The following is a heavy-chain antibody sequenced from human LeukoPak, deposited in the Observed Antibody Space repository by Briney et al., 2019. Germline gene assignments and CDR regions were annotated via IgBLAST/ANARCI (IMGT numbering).Heavy chain of an antibody. Sequence: GGSLRPSCAASGFTVSGNYMTWVRQAPGRGLEWVSLIYAGGSTYYPDSVKGRFTISRDNSKNTLYLQMNSLRAEDTAVYYCASGEWPQDYWGQGTLVTVSS. J-gene: IGHJ4*02. CDR3: ASGEWPQDY. CDR1: GFTVSGNY. D-gene: IGHD3-10*01. V-gene: IGHV3-53*01. CDR2: IYAGGST.